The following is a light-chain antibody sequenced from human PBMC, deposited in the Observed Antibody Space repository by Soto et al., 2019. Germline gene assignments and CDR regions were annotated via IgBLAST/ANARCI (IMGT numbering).Light chain of an antibody. J-gene: IGLJ2*01. Sequence: QFLLTQPPSVSGAPGQRGTMSCTGSSSNIGAGYDVHWYQQLPGTAPKLLTYGNSNRPSGVPDRFSGSKSGTSSSLAITGLQAEDEADYYCQSYDSSLSGSRVFGGGTQLTVL. CDR2: GNS. CDR1: SSNIGAGYD. CDR3: QSYDSSLSGSRV. V-gene: IGLV1-40*01.